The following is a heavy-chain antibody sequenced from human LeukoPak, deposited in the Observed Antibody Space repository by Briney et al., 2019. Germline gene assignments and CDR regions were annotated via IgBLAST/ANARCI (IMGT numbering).Heavy chain of an antibody. CDR1: GGSNSRGGHY. V-gene: IGHV4-30-2*01. J-gene: IGHJ3*02. Sequence: SETLSLTRSVTGGSNSRGGHYCSSIRQHPGKGLEWNGYFFHSGSTYYGPSFKSRVTISVDWSKNQFSLELSSVTAADTAVYYCARAVNSGGDGFDIWGRGTMVTVSS. CDR3: ARAVNSGGDGFDI. CDR2: FFHSGST. D-gene: IGHD2/OR15-2a*01.